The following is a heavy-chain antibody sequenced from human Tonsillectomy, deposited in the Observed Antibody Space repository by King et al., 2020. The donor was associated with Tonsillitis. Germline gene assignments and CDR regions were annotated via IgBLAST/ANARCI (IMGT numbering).Heavy chain of an antibody. CDR2: IYTSGST. J-gene: IGHJ1*01. D-gene: IGHD3-22*01. CDR1: GGSISSYY. CDR3: ARDYYYDSSGYPIENFQH. V-gene: IGHV4-4*07. Sequence: QLQESGPGLVKPSETLSLTCTVSGGSISSYYWSWIRQPAGKGLEWIGRIYTSGSTNYNPSLKSRVTMSVGTSKNQFSLKLSSVTAADTAVYYCARDYYYDSSGYPIENFQHWGQGTLVTVSS.